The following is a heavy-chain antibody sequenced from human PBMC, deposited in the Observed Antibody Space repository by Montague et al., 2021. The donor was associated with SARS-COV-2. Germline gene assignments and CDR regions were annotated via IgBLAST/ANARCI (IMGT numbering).Heavy chain of an antibody. CDR3: ARQGKTRIAMIVVVIGYFDY. V-gene: IGHV4-39*01. Sequence: SETLSLTCTVSGGSISSSSYYWGWIRQPPGKGLEWIGSIYYSGSTYYNPPLKSRVTISVDTSKNQFSLKLSSVTAADTAVYYCARQGKTRIAMIVVVIGYFDYWGQGTLVTVSS. D-gene: IGHD3-22*01. J-gene: IGHJ4*02. CDR1: GGSISSSSYY. CDR2: IYYSGST.